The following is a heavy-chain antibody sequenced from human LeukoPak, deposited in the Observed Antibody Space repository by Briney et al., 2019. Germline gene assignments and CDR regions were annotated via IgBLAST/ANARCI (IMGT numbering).Heavy chain of an antibody. D-gene: IGHD3-22*01. V-gene: IGHV4-61*02. CDR3: ARTSFITMIVVAWDAFDI. Sequence: SGPGLVKPSQTLSLTCTVSGGSISSGSYYWSWIRQPAGKGLEWIGRIYTSGSTNYNPSLKSRVTISVDTSKNQFSLKLSSVTAADTAVHYCARTSFITMIVVAWDAFDIWGQGTMVTVSS. J-gene: IGHJ3*02. CDR2: IYTSGST. CDR1: GGSISSGSYY.